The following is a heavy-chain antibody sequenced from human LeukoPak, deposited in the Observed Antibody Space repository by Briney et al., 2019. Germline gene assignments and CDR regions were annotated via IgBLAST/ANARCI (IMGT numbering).Heavy chain of an antibody. CDR3: AREGDGYNYSL. CDR1: GFTFISYW. CDR2: IYSGGST. Sequence: PGGSLRLSCVASGFTFISYWMTWVRQAPGKGLEWVSVIYSGGSTYYADSVKGRFTISRDNSKNTLYLQMNSLRAEDTAVYYCAREGDGYNYSLWGQGTLVTVSS. D-gene: IGHD5-24*01. J-gene: IGHJ4*02. V-gene: IGHV3-53*01.